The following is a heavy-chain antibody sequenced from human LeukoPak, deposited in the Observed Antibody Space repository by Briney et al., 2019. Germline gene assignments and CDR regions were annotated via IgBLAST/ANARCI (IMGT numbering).Heavy chain of an antibody. D-gene: IGHD3-10*01. CDR1: GGSISSSSYY. Sequence: SETLSLTCTVAGGSISSSSYYWGWLRQPPGKGLEWLGSIYYSGSPYYHPSLKSRVPISVDTSKNQFSLKLSSVTAADTAVYYCARGSSPDWGQGTLVTVSS. V-gene: IGHV4-39*07. CDR3: ARGSSPD. J-gene: IGHJ4*02. CDR2: IYYSGSP.